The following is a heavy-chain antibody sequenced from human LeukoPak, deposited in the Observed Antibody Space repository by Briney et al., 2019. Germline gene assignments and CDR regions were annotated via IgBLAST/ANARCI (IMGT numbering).Heavy chain of an antibody. CDR2: ISSSSSYI. CDR3: ARVDFRSGYVFDY. Sequence: GGSLRLSCAASGFTFSSYSMNWVRQAPGKGLEWVSSISSSSSYIYYADSVKGRFTISRDNAKNSLYLQMNSLRAEDTAVYYCARVDFRSGYVFDYWGPGTLVTVSS. J-gene: IGHJ4*02. CDR1: GFTFSSYS. D-gene: IGHD5-12*01. V-gene: IGHV3-21*01.